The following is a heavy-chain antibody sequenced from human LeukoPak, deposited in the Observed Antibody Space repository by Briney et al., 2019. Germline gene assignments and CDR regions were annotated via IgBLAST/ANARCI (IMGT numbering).Heavy chain of an antibody. Sequence: PGGSLRLSCAASGFTFSSYGMHWVRQAPGKGLEWVAFIRYDGSNKYYADSVKGRFTISRDNSKNTLYLQMNNLRAEDTAVYYCAKDRLNYYGMDVWGQGTTVTVSS. CDR1: GFTFSSYG. V-gene: IGHV3-30*02. J-gene: IGHJ6*02. CDR3: AKDRLNYYGMDV. CDR2: IRYDGSNK.